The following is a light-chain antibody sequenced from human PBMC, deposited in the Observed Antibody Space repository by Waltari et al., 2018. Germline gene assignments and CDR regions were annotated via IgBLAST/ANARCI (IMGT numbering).Light chain of an antibody. CDR3: QQYYSTLTWT. J-gene: IGKJ1*01. CDR1: QSVLNSSNNKNY. V-gene: IGKV4-1*01. Sequence: DIVMTQSPDSLAVPLGDRATINCQASQSVLNSSNNKNYLAWYQQKPGQPPKLLIYWASTRESGVPDRFSGSGSGTDFTLTISSLQAEDVAVYYCQQYYSTLTWTFGQGTKVEIK. CDR2: WAS.